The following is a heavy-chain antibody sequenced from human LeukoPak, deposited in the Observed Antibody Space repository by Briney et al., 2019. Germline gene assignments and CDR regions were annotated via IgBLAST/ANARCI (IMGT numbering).Heavy chain of an antibody. CDR3: ARGSGCYPYYYYYLDV. D-gene: IGHD3-10*01. CDR2: IHYTGTT. V-gene: IGHV4-59*01. CDR1: GGSIRGYY. J-gene: IGHJ6*03. Sequence: SETLSLTCTVYGGSIRGYYWSWIRQPPGKGLEWIGDIHYTGTTDYNPSLKGRVTISVDTSKNQFSLKLSSVTAADTAVYYCARGSGCYPYYYYYLDVWGKGTTVTVSS.